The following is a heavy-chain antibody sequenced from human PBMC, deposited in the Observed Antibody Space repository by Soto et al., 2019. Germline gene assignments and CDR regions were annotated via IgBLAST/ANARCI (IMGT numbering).Heavy chain of an antibody. CDR2: IIPIFGTA. J-gene: IGHJ3*02. CDR1: GGTFSSYA. Sequence: QVQLVQSGAEVKKPGSSVKVSCKASGGTFSSYAISWVRQAPGQGLEWMGGIIPIFGTANYAQKFQGRVTITADESTSTAYMELSSLRSEDTAVYYCARETSRGYSYGKGGAFDIWGQGTMVTVSS. V-gene: IGHV1-69*01. CDR3: ARETSRGYSYGKGGAFDI. D-gene: IGHD5-18*01.